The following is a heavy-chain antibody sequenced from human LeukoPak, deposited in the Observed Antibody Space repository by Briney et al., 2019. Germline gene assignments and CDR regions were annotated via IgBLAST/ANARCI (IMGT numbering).Heavy chain of an antibody. CDR2: VNLEHGNP. CDR1: GYSIIGLS. CDR3: AKGVAVAGTPPGGDY. Sequence: ASVKVSCKVSGYSIIGLSTHWVRQAPGKGLEWMGGVNLEHGNPVYAQKFQGRITMTEDTTTDTAYMELHSLTSEDTAVYYCAKGVAVAGTPPGGDYWGQGTLLTVSS. V-gene: IGHV1-24*01. D-gene: IGHD6-19*01. J-gene: IGHJ4*02.